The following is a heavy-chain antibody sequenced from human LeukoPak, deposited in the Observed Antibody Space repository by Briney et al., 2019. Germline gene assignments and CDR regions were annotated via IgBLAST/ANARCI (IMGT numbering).Heavy chain of an antibody. D-gene: IGHD4-17*01. V-gene: IGHV3-23*01. CDR1: GFTFSNYA. CDR3: AKGTHYGDYGGGDY. CDR2: ISGSGGST. J-gene: IGHJ4*02. Sequence: GGSLRLSCAASGFTFSNYAMSWVRQAPGKGLEWVSAISGSGGSTYYADSVKGRFTISRDNSKNTLYLQMNSLRAEDTAVYYCAKGTHYGDYGGGDYWGQGTLVTVSS.